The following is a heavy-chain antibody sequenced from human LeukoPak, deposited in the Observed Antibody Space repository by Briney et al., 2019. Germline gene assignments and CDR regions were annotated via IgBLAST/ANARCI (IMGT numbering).Heavy chain of an antibody. J-gene: IGHJ4*02. D-gene: IGHD1-14*01. CDR3: AREPYADRPPL. V-gene: IGHV3-21*01. CDR1: GFTFSIYS. Sequence: KSGGSLRLSCAASGFTFSIYSMNWVRQAPGKGLEWVSSISSSSSYIYYADSVKGRFTISRDNAKNSLYLQMNSLRAEDTAVYYCAREPYADRPPLWGQGTLVTVSS. CDR2: ISSSSSYI.